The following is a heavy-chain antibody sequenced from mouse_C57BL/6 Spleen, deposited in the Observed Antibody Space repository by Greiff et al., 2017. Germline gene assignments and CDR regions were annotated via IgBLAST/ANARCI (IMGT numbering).Heavy chain of an antibody. CDR2: IHPNSGST. CDR3: ARENDYDGGSFAY. CDR1: GYTFTSYW. Sequence: VQLQQPGAELVKPGASVKLSCKASGYTFTSYWMHWVKQRPGQGLEWIGMIHPNSGSTNYNEKFKSKATLTVDKSSSTAYMQLSSLTSEDSAVYYCARENDYDGGSFAYWGQGTLVTVSA. D-gene: IGHD2-4*01. J-gene: IGHJ3*01. V-gene: IGHV1-64*01.